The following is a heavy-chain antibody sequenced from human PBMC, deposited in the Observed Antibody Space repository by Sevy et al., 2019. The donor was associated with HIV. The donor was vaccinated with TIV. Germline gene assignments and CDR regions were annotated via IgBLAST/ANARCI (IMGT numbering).Heavy chain of an antibody. CDR1: GGSISSSSYY. Sequence: SETLSLTCTVSGGSISSSSYYWGWIRQPPGKGLEWIGSIYYCGSTYYNPSLKSRVTISVDTSKNQFSLKLSSVTAADTAVYYCARRDSSGYFFSELYYFDYWGQGTLVTVSS. D-gene: IGHD3-22*01. CDR3: ARRDSSGYFFSELYYFDY. CDR2: IYYCGST. J-gene: IGHJ4*02. V-gene: IGHV4-39*01.